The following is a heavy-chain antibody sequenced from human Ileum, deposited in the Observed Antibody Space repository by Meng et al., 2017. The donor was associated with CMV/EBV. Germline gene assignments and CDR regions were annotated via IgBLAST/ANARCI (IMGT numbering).Heavy chain of an antibody. D-gene: IGHD1-1*01. V-gene: IGHV1-18*01. J-gene: IGHJ6*02. CDR3: ARRDFHPKYTGMDV. Sequence: ASVKVSCKASGYTFTSHGINWVRQAPGQGLELMGWIKPYNGDTHYVQKVQGRVTMITDTSTSTAYMELRSLRFDDTAIYCCARRDFHPKYTGMDVWGQGTTVTVSS. CDR2: IKPYNGDT. CDR1: GYTFTSHG.